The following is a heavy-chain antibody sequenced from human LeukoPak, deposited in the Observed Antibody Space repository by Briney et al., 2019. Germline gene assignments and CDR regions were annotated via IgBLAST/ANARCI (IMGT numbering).Heavy chain of an antibody. D-gene: IGHD3-22*01. CDR2: IYHSGST. CDR1: GDSISSGYY. CDR3: ARDRRHDTDGYYYNWFDH. Sequence: PSETLSLTCTVSGDSISSGYYWGWIRPPPGKGLEWIGSIYHSGSTYYNPSVVSRVTISVDTSKNQFSLKLSSVTAADTAVYYCARDRRHDTDGYYYNWFDHWGQGTLVTVSS. J-gene: IGHJ5*02. V-gene: IGHV4-38-2*02.